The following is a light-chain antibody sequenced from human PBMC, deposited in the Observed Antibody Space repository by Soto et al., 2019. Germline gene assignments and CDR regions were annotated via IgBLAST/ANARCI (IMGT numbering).Light chain of an antibody. CDR1: QDISNY. Sequence: DIQMTQSPSSLCASVGDRVTITCQASQDISNYLNWYQQKPGKAPKLLIYDASNLETGVPSRFSGSGSGTDFTFTISSLQPEDIATYYCQQYDNLMLTFGGGTKVEIK. V-gene: IGKV1-33*01. CDR2: DAS. J-gene: IGKJ4*01. CDR3: QQYDNLMLT.